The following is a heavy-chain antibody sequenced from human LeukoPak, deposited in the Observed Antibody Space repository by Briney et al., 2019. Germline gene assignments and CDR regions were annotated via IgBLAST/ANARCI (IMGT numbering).Heavy chain of an antibody. CDR3: AKVVAADDYYYGMDV. D-gene: IGHD2-15*01. V-gene: IGHV1-8*01. J-gene: IGHJ6*02. CDR1: GYTFTSYD. Sequence: ASVKVSCKASGYTFTSYDINWVRQATGQGLEWMGWMNPNSGNTGYAQKFQGRVTMTRNTSISTAYMELSSLRSEDTAVYYCAKVVAADDYYYGMDVWGQGTTVTVSS. CDR2: MNPNSGNT.